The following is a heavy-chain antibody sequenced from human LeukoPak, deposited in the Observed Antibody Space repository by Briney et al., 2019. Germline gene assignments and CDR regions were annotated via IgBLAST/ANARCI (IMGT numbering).Heavy chain of an antibody. J-gene: IGHJ3*02. CDR1: GFTFSSYW. D-gene: IGHD6-13*01. Sequence: GGSLRLSCAASGFTFSSYWMHWVRQAPGKGLVWVSRINTDGSSTSYADSVKGRFTISRDNAKNTLYLQMNSPRAEDTAVYYCARDGAAAGTYAFDIWGQGTMVTVSS. V-gene: IGHV3-74*01. CDR2: INTDGSST. CDR3: ARDGAAAGTYAFDI.